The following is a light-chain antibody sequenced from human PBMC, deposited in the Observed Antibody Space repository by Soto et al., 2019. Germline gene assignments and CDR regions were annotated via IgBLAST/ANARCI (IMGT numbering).Light chain of an antibody. CDR2: DAS. V-gene: IGKV1-5*01. Sequence: DIQMTQSPSTLSASVGDRVTITCRASQSISNRLAWYQQKPGKAPKVLIYDASSLESGVPSRFSGRGSGTEFILTISSLQPDDFATYYCQHYGGMWTFGQGTKVEIK. CDR1: QSISNR. J-gene: IGKJ1*01. CDR3: QHYGGMWT.